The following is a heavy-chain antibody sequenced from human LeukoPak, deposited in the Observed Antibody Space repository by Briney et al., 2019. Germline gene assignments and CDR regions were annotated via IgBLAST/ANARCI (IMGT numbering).Heavy chain of an antibody. CDR3: AREENYYDSSGYQGFDY. J-gene: IGHJ4*02. Sequence: ASVKVSCKASGGTFSSYAISWVRQAPGQGLEWMGGIIPIFGTANYAQEFQGRVTITADKSTSTAYMELSSLRSEDTAVYYCAREENYYDSSGYQGFDYWGQGTLVTVSS. D-gene: IGHD3-22*01. CDR1: GGTFSSYA. CDR2: IIPIFGTA. V-gene: IGHV1-69*06.